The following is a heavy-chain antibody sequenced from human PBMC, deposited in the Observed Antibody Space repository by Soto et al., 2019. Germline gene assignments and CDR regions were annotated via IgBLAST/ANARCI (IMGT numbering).Heavy chain of an antibody. V-gene: IGHV3-33*01. CDR1: GFTFSSYG. CDR3: ARVGPYYDSSGRKGYFDL. J-gene: IGHJ2*01. Sequence: QVQLVESGGGVVQSGRSLRLSCAASGFTFSSYGMHWVRQAPGKGLEWVAVIWYDGSNKYYADSVKGRFTISRDNSKNTLYLQMNSLRAEDTAVYYCARVGPYYDSSGRKGYFDLWGRGTLVTVSS. D-gene: IGHD3-22*01. CDR2: IWYDGSNK.